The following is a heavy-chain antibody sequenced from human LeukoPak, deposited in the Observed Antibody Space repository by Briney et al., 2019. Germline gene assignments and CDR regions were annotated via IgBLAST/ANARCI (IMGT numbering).Heavy chain of an antibody. V-gene: IGHV3-74*01. D-gene: IGHD2-2*01. Sequence: GGSLRLSCGASGFTFSNYWMHWVRQAPGKGLVWVSRINSDGSRTSYADSVKGRFTISRDNSKNTLYLQMNSLRAEDTAVYYCATDIVVVPAAMLDAFDIWGQGTMVTVSS. J-gene: IGHJ3*02. CDR1: GFTFSNYW. CDR3: ATDIVVVPAAMLDAFDI. CDR2: INSDGSRT.